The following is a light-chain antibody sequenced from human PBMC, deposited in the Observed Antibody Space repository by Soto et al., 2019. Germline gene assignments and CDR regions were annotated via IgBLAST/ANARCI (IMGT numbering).Light chain of an antibody. CDR2: GAS. V-gene: IGKV3-20*01. J-gene: IGKJ4*01. CDR1: ESVSDNY. CDR3: QQYGSSPLT. Sequence: EIVLTQSPGTLSLSPGERATLSCRSSESVSDNYLAWYQQRSGQAPRLVIYGASSRASAVPDRFSGSGSGADFTLTISRLEPEDVAVYYCQQYGSSPLTLGGGTKVDIK.